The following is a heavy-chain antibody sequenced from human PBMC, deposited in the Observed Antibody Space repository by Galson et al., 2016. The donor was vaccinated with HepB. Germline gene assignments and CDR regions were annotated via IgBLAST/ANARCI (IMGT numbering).Heavy chain of an antibody. Sequence: SVKVSCKASGYPSTDYYTHWVRQAPGQGLEWMAWINPGSGGTKYAHHFQGRVTMTRDTSTSTGFMDLSGLRSDDTAVYYCATNRGGSSYDYWGQGTPVTVSS. CDR2: INPGSGGT. J-gene: IGHJ4*02. V-gene: IGHV1-2*02. D-gene: IGHD1-26*01. CDR1: GYPSTDYY. CDR3: ATNRGGSSYDY.